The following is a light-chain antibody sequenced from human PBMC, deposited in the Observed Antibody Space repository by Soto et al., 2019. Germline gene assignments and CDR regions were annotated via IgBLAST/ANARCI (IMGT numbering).Light chain of an antibody. CDR3: QQYKWAPRT. CDR2: GTS. V-gene: IGKV3-20*01. CDR1: QSVGNAY. J-gene: IGKJ1*01. Sequence: EVVLTQSPCTRSLSPGEGATLSCGASQSVGNAYLAWFRQKPGQXPRLLIYGTSNRATGVPGRFSGIVSGTDLSITLSRLEPEDCEMDEGQQYKWAPRTFGQGTKVDI.